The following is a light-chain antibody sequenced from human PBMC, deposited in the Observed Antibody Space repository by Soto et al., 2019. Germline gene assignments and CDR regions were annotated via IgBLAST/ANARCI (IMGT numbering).Light chain of an antibody. CDR1: QNLLDSSNNKNY. CDR2: WAT. J-gene: IGKJ2*01. Sequence: DIVMTQSPDSLAVSLGERATINCKSTQNLLDSSNNKNYLAWYQQKLGQPPKLLIHWATTRESGVPDRFRGSESGTDFTLAISNLQAEDVAVYYCQQYFSTPRTFGQGTKVEIK. V-gene: IGKV4-1*01. CDR3: QQYFSTPRT.